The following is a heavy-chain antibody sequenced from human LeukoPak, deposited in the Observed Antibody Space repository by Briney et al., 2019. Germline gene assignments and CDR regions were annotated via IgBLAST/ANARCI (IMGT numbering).Heavy chain of an antibody. D-gene: IGHD5-12*01. CDR1: GYTFTGYY. CDR2: TNPNSGGT. Sequence: ASVKVSCKASGYTFTGYYMHWVRQAPGQGLEWMGWTNPNSGGTDYAQKFQGRVTMTRDTSISTAYMELSRLRSDDTAVYYCARVDDIGAFDIWGQGTMVTVSS. J-gene: IGHJ3*02. V-gene: IGHV1-2*02. CDR3: ARVDDIGAFDI.